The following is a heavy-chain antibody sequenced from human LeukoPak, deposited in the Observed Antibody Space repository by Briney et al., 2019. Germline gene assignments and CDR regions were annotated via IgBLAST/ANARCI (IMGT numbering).Heavy chain of an antibody. CDR2: IKQDGSEK. V-gene: IGHV3-7*04. CDR1: GFTFSSYW. J-gene: IGHJ3*02. CDR3: AREQGYLAVAGDAFDI. D-gene: IGHD6-19*01. Sequence: GGSLRLSCAASGFTFSSYWMSWVRQAPVKGLEWVANIKQDGSEKYYVDSVKGRFTISRDNAKNSLYLQMNSLRAEDTAVYYCAREQGYLAVAGDAFDIWGQGTMVTVSS.